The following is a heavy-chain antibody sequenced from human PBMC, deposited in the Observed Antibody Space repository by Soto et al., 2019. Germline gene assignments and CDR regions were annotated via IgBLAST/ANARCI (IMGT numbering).Heavy chain of an antibody. CDR1: GFTFSSYG. V-gene: IGHV3-30*18. Sequence: GGSLRLSCAASGFTFSSYGMHWVRQAPGKGLEWVAVISYDGSNKYYADSVKGRFTISRDNSKNTLYLQMNSLGAEDTAVYYCAKVPDSSGDYYGMDVWGQGTTVTVSS. CDR3: AKVPDSSGDYYGMDV. CDR2: ISYDGSNK. J-gene: IGHJ6*02. D-gene: IGHD6-19*01.